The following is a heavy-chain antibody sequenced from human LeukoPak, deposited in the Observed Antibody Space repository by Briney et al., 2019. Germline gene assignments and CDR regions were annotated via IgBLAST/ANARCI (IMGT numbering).Heavy chain of an antibody. CDR3: ARVHQYQLLYGGVSGDAFDI. D-gene: IGHD2-2*02. CDR2: ISAYNGNT. CDR1: GYTFTSYG. V-gene: IGHV1-18*01. Sequence: ASVRVSCKASGYTFTSYGISWVRQAPGQGLEWMGWISAYNGNTNYAQKLQGRVTMTTDTSTSTAYMELRSLRSDDTAVYYCARVHQYQLLYGGVSGDAFDIWGQGTMVTVSS. J-gene: IGHJ3*02.